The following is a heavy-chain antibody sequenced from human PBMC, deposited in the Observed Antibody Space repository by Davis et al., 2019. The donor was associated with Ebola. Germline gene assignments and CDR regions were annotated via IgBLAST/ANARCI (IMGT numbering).Heavy chain of an antibody. CDR1: GFTFSSYA. Sequence: PGGSLRLSCAASGFTFSSYAMSWVRQAPGKGLEWVSAISGSGGSTYYADSVKGRFTISRDNSKNTLYLQMNSLRAEDTAVYYCAREGRGGMTTVTTSEATDAFDIWGQGTMVTVSS. CDR2: ISGSGGST. V-gene: IGHV3-23*01. J-gene: IGHJ3*02. CDR3: AREGRGGMTTVTTSEATDAFDI. D-gene: IGHD4-17*01.